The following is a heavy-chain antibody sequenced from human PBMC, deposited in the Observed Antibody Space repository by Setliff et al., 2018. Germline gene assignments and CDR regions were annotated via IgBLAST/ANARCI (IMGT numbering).Heavy chain of an antibody. Sequence: SETLSLTCTVSGGSFTTYYWSWIRQSPGKGLEWIGYIYYSGSTNYNPSLKSRVSISVDTSKNQLSLELRSVTAADTAVYYCAREPTRTGGFYYLDVWGEGTTVTVSS. CDR1: GGSFTTYY. J-gene: IGHJ6*03. D-gene: IGHD2-2*01. CDR2: IYYSGST. V-gene: IGHV4-59*12. CDR3: AREPTRTGGFYYLDV.